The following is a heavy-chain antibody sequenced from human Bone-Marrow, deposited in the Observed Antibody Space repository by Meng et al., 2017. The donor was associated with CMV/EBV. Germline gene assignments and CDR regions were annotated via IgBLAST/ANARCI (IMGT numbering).Heavy chain of an antibody. CDR2: IYHSGST. CDR3: ARDDSSSWFDY. J-gene: IGHJ5*01. V-gene: IGHV4-4*03. CDR1: AGSICSSNW. Sequence: QGQLQASGPGLAKHPRPLSLTCAVSAGSICSSNWWSWVSQPPGKGLEWIGEIYHSGSTNYIPSLKSRVTISVDKSKIQFSLKLTSVTGADTSVYYCARDDSSSWFDYWGQGTLVTVSS. D-gene: IGHD3-22*01.